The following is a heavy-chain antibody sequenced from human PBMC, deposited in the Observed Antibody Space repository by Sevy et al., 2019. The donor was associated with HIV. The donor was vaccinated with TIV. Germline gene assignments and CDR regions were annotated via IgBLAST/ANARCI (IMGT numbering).Heavy chain of an antibody. CDR3: AKDMAHCSSTSCYRYYYYGMDV. Sequence: GGSLRLSCAASGFTFDDYAMHWVRQAPGKGLEWVSGISWNSGSIGYADSVKGRFTISRDNAKNSLYLQMNSLRAEDTALYYCAKDMAHCSSTSCYRYYYYGMDVWGQGTTVTVSS. J-gene: IGHJ6*02. V-gene: IGHV3-9*01. D-gene: IGHD2-2*01. CDR1: GFTFDDYA. CDR2: ISWNSGSI.